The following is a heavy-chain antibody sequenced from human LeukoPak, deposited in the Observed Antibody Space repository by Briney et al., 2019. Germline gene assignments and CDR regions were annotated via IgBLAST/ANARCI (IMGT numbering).Heavy chain of an antibody. CDR1: GLTFSRYW. CDR2: IKEDESEK. Sequence: TGGSLRLSCAASGLTFSRYWMSWVRQAPGKGLEWVANIKEDESEKYYVDSVKGRFTISRDNAKNSLYLQMNSLRAEDTAIYYCANEGGGAFDIWGQGTMVTVSS. CDR3: ANEGGGAFDI. J-gene: IGHJ3*02. V-gene: IGHV3-7*01.